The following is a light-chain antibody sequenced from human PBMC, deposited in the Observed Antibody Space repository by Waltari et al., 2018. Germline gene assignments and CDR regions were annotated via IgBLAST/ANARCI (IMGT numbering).Light chain of an antibody. CDR1: SGHSSNV. V-gene: IGLV4-69*02. CDR2: VNRDGSH. CDR3: QTGGHGTWV. J-gene: IGLJ3*02. Sequence: QLVLTQSPSASASLGASVKPTCTLSSGHSSNVIAWHQQPPEKGPRFLMKVNRDGSHSKGDEIPDRFSGSSSGAERYLTISSLQSEDEADYYCQTGGHGTWVFGGGTKLTVL.